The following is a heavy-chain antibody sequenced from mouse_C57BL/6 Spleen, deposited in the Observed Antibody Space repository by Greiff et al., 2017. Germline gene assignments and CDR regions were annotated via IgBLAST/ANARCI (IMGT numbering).Heavy chain of an antibody. J-gene: IGHJ1*03. CDR2: ISDGGSYT. CDR1: GFTFSSYA. Sequence: DVMLVESGGGLVKPGGSLKLSCAASGFTFSSYAMSWVRLTPEKRLEWVATISDGGSYTYYPDNVKGRFTISRDNAKNNLYLQMSHLKSEDTAMYYCARDGGSYWYFDVWGTGTTVTVSS. V-gene: IGHV5-4*01. D-gene: IGHD1-1*02. CDR3: ARDGGSYWYFDV.